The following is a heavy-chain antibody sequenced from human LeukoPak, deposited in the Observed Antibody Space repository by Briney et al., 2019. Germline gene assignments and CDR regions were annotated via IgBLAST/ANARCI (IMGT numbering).Heavy chain of an antibody. J-gene: IGHJ5*02. Sequence: GESLKISCKGSGYSFNSYWIGWVRQMPGKGLEWMGIIYPGDSDNRYSPSFQGQVTISADKSISTAYLQWSSLKASDTAMYYCARPRDGYNSWFDPWGQGTLVTVSS. D-gene: IGHD5-24*01. CDR2: IYPGDSDN. CDR3: ARPRDGYNSWFDP. V-gene: IGHV5-51*01. CDR1: GYSFNSYW.